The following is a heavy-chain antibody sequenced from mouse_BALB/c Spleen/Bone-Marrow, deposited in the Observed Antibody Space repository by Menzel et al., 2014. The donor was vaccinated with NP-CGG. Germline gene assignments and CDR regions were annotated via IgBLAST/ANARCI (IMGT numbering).Heavy chain of an antibody. J-gene: IGHJ3*01. D-gene: IGHD1-2*01. CDR2: IDPENGDT. Sequence: VHVKQSGAELVRSGASVKLSCTASGFNIKDYYMHWVKRRPERGLEWIGWIDPENGDTEYAPKFQGKATMTADTSSNTAYLQLSSLTSEDTAVYYCNAQNYGYGAWFAYWGQGTLVTVSA. CDR3: NAQNYGYGAWFAY. V-gene: IGHV14-4*02. CDR1: GFNIKDYY.